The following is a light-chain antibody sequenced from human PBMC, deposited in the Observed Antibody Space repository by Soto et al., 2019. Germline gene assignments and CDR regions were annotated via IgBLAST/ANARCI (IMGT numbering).Light chain of an antibody. CDR3: QQYNSYWT. CDR1: QSISNS. V-gene: IGKV1-5*03. Sequence: DIQMTQSPSTLSASVGDRVTITCRATQSISNSLAWYQQKPGKAPKLLIYKASSLESGVPSRFSGRGSGTEFTLTITSLQPEDFATYYCQQYNSYWTFGQGTKVEIK. CDR2: KAS. J-gene: IGKJ1*01.